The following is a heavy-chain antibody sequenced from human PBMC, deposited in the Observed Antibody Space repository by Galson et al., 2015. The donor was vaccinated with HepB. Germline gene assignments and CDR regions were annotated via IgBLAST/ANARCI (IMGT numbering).Heavy chain of an antibody. CDR3: ARESHDSSGYNDY. Sequence: SLRLSCAASGFTFSSYAMHWVRQAPGKGLEWVAVISYDGSNKYYADSVKGRFTISRDNSKNTLYLQMNSLRAEDTAVYYCARESHDSSGYNDYWGQGTLVTVSS. CDR2: ISYDGSNK. CDR1: GFTFSSYA. J-gene: IGHJ4*02. D-gene: IGHD3-22*01. V-gene: IGHV3-30-3*01.